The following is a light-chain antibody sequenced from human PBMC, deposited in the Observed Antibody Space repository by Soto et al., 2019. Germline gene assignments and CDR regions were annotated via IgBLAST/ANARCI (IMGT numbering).Light chain of an antibody. CDR3: QQYNNWPPLT. Sequence: EIVMTQSPAILSVSPGERATLSCRASQSVRSNLAWYQQKPGQAPRLLIFGASTRATGIPARFSGSGSGIEFTLIISSLQSEAFAVYYCQQYNNWPPLTFGGGTKVEIK. CDR1: QSVRSN. V-gene: IGKV3-15*01. J-gene: IGKJ4*01. CDR2: GAS.